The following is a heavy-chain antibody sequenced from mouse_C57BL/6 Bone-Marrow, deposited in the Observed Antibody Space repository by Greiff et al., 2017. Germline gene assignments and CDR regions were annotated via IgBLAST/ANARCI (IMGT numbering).Heavy chain of an antibody. J-gene: IGHJ1*03. V-gene: IGHV14-4*01. CDR3: TYGYDRYWYFDV. CDR1: GFKIKDDY. D-gene: IGHD2-2*01. Sequence: VQLQQSGAELVRPGASVKLSCTASGFKIKDDYMHWVKQRPEQGLEWIGWIDPENGDTEYASKFQGKATITADTSSNTAYLQLSSLTSEDSAVYYCTYGYDRYWYFDVWGTGTTVTVSS. CDR2: IDPENGDT.